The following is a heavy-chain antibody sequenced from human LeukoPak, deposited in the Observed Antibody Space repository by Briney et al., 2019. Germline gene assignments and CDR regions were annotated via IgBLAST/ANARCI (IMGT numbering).Heavy chain of an antibody. Sequence: GSSVKVSCKASGGTFSSYAISWVRQAPGHGLEWMGRIIPIFGTANYAQKFQGRVTITTDESTSTAYMELSSLRSEDTAVYYCARDAIPYYYDSSGYYFDYWGQGTLVTVCS. CDR3: ARDAIPYYYDSSGYYFDY. D-gene: IGHD3-22*01. CDR2: IIPIFGTA. J-gene: IGHJ4*02. V-gene: IGHV1-69*05. CDR1: GGTFSSYA.